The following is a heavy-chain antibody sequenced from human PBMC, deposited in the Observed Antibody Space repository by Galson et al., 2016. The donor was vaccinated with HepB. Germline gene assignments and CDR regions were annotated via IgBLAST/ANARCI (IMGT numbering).Heavy chain of an antibody. J-gene: IGHJ6*02. CDR1: GASMRTGDYY. V-gene: IGHV4-30-4*01. Sequence: TLSLTCTVSGASMRTGDYYWTWIHQPPGKGLELIGYIFYSGSPYYNPSLKSRVSISADMSNKQFSLKLSSVSAADTAVYFCARGGRFYFYGLDVWGQGTTVTVSS. CDR3: ARGGRFYFYGLDV. CDR2: IFYSGSP. D-gene: IGHD3-16*01.